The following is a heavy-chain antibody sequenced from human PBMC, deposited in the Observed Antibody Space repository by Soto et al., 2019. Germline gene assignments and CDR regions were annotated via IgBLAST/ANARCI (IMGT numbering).Heavy chain of an antibody. D-gene: IGHD3-16*02. J-gene: IGHJ4*02. CDR1: GGSFSGYY. Sequence: SETLSLTCAVYGGSFSGYYWSWIRQPPGKGLEWIGEINHSGSTNYNPSLKSRVTISVDTSKNQFSLKLSSVTAADTAVYYCARRMITFGGVIALYFDYWGQGTLVTVSS. CDR3: ARRMITFGGVIALYFDY. CDR2: INHSGST. V-gene: IGHV4-34*01.